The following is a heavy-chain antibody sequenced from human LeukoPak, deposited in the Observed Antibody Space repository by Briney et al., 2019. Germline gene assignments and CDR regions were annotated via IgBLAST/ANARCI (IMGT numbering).Heavy chain of an antibody. J-gene: IGHJ4*02. CDR1: GFTFSSYA. D-gene: IGHD3-10*01. CDR3: AKDYFGSGSPYYFDY. Sequence: GGSLRLSCAASGFTFSSYAMHWVRQAPGKGLEWVAVISYDGSNKYYADSVKGRFTISRDNSKNTLYLQMNSLRAEDTALYYCAKDYFGSGSPYYFDYWGQGTLVTVSS. V-gene: IGHV3-30-3*01. CDR2: ISYDGSNK.